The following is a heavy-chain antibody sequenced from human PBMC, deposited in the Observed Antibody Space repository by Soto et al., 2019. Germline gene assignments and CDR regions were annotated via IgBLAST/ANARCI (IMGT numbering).Heavy chain of an antibody. J-gene: IGHJ4*02. CDR3: ARTAPMDAGDKYYYDF. CDR1: GGTFSTFG. D-gene: IGHD3-16*01. V-gene: IGHV1-69*01. CDR2: IIPFFGTA. Sequence: QVQLVQSGAEVKKTGSSVKVSCKTSGGTFSTFGISWVRQAPGQGLEGMGGIIPFFGTAAYSQKFEDRITITADESTNTVYMALRSLTSEDTAIYYCARTAPMDAGDKYYYDFWGQGALVTVSS.